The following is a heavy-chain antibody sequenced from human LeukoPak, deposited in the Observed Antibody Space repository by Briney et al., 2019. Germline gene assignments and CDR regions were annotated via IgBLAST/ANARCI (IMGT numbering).Heavy chain of an antibody. CDR1: GFIFSSYS. V-gene: IGHV3-21*01. D-gene: IGHD6-13*01. CDR3: AREWTVSVLAAAALFDY. J-gene: IGHJ4*02. Sequence: GGSLRLSCAASGFIFSSYSMNWVRQAPGKGLEWVSSISSSSSYIYYADSVKGRFTISRDNAKNSLYLQMNSLRGEATAVYYCAREWTVSVLAAAALFDYWGQGTLVTVSS. CDR2: ISSSSSYI.